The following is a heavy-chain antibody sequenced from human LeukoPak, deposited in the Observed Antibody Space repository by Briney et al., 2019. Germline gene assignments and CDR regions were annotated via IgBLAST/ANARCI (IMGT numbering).Heavy chain of an antibody. Sequence: PSETLSLTCTVSGYSISSGYYWGWIRQPPGKGLEWIGSNYHSGSTYYNPSLKSRVTISVDTSKNQFSLRLSSVTAADTAIYYCASGIAAAAYYFDYWGQGTLVTVSS. D-gene: IGHD6-13*01. V-gene: IGHV4-38-2*02. CDR3: ASGIAAAAYYFDY. CDR1: GYSISSGYY. CDR2: NYHSGST. J-gene: IGHJ4*02.